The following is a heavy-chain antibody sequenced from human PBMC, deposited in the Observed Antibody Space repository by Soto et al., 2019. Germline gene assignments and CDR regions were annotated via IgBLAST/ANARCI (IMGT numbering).Heavy chain of an antibody. CDR2: INHRGGA. Sequence: SETLSLACAAHNGAFTDYFWTWSRQSPGEGLEWIGEINHRGGATYNPSLRSRVTISIDTSKNHFSLSLRSLTAADTAVYYCVARGMTYDFLSGPHPFDPWGHGTLVTVSS. V-gene: IGHV4-34*01. CDR3: VARGMTYDFLSGPHPFDP. J-gene: IGHJ5*02. D-gene: IGHD3-3*01. CDR1: NGAFTDYF.